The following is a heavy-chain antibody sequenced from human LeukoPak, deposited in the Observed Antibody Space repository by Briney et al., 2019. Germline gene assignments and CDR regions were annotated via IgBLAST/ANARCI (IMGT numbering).Heavy chain of an antibody. V-gene: IGHV3-43*02. CDR1: GFTFDEYA. CDR2: MYVDGGNR. J-gene: IGHJ4*02. Sequence: GTLRLSCAVSGFTFDEYAMNWVRQAPGNGLGGGSLMYVDGGNRDYADTVKGRFTTSSDNRKKTLCMHMRRLRTEDTALYYCAKSDGFDYWGRGTLVTVSA. D-gene: IGHD2-8*01. CDR3: AKSDGFDY.